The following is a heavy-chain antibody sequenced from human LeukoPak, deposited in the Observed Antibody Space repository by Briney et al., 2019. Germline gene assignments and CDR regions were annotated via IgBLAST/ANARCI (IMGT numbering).Heavy chain of an antibody. CDR1: GFTFSSYG. V-gene: IGHV3-30*18. CDR2: ISYDGSNK. J-gene: IGHJ4*02. CDR3: AKDLGVFERTGTVDY. Sequence: PGRSLRLSCAASGFTFSSYGMHWVRQAPGKGLEWVAVISYDGSNKYYADSVKGRFTISRDNSKNTLYLQMNSLRAEDTAVYYCAKDLGVFERTGTVDYWGQETLVTVSS. D-gene: IGHD1-1*01.